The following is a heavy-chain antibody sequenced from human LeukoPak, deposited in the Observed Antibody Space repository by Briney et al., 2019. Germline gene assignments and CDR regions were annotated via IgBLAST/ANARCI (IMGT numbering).Heavy chain of an antibody. CDR3: ARADYGDYGVDY. CDR2: IYYSGST. J-gene: IGHJ4*02. CDR1: GFTFSSYA. V-gene: IGHV4-59*06. Sequence: PGGSLRLSCAASGFTFSSYAMHWVRQAPGKGLEWIGYIYYSGSTYYNPSLKSRVTISVDTSKNQFSLKLGSVTAADTAVYYCARADYGDYGVDYWGQGTLVTVSS. D-gene: IGHD4-17*01.